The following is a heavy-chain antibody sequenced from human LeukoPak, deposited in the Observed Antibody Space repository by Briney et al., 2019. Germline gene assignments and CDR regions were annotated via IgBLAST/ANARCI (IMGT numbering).Heavy chain of an antibody. CDR2: IYNSGST. J-gene: IGHJ5*02. CDR1: GGSISSYY. D-gene: IGHD6-13*01. V-gene: IGHV4-59*01. Sequence: PSETLSLTCTVSGGSISSYYWSWIRQPPGKGLEWIGCIYNSGSTNYNPSLKSRVTISVDTAKNQFSLKLSSVTAADTAVYYCARGGSTFPFDPWGQGTLVTVSS. CDR3: ARGGSTFPFDP.